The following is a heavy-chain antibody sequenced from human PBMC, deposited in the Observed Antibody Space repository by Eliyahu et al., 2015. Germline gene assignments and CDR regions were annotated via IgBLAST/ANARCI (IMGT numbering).Heavy chain of an antibody. J-gene: IGHJ4*02. D-gene: IGHD6-19*01. Sequence: QVQLQQWGAGLLKPSETLSLTCAVYGGSFSGYYWSWIRQPPGKGLEWIGEINHSGSTNYNPSLKSRVTISVDTSKNQFSLKLSSVTAADTAVYYCARHRFYSSGWYSRYYFDYWGQGTLVTVSS. V-gene: IGHV4-34*01. CDR3: ARHRFYSSGWYSRYYFDY. CDR2: INHSGST. CDR1: GGSFSGYY.